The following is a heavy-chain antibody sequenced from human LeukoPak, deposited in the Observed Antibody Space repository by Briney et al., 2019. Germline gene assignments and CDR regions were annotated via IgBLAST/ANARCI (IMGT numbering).Heavy chain of an antibody. V-gene: IGHV1-2*02. CDR2: INPNSGGT. Sequence: ASVKVSCKASGYTFTGYYMHWVRQAPGQGLEWMGWINPNSGGTNYAQKFQGRVTTTRDTSISTAYMELSRLRSDDTAVYYCARESFSRGWYGGAFGDWGQGTLVTVSS. CDR1: GYTFTGYY. J-gene: IGHJ4*02. CDR3: ARESFSRGWYGGAFGD. D-gene: IGHD6-19*01.